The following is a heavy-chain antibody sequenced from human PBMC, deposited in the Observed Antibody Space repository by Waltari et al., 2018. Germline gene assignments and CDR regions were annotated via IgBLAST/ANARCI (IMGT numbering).Heavy chain of an antibody. D-gene: IGHD3-10*01. CDR2: IYPGDAEP. J-gene: IGHJ6*02. CDR3: ARHAGSGSNYYYYGMDV. CDR1: GYSFTSYW. Sequence: EVQLVQSGAEVKKPGESLKISCKGSGYSFTSYWIGWVRQMPGKGLAWLGIIYPGDAEPRYVPSFPGQVTISTDKSISTAYVQWSSLKASDTAMYYCARHAGSGSNYYYYGMDVWGQGTTVTVSS. V-gene: IGHV5-51*01.